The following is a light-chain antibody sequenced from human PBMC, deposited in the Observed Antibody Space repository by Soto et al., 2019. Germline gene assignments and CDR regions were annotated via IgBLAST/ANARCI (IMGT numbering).Light chain of an antibody. CDR2: TAS. CDR1: QSVSXXX. CDR3: QHHGSSPPSWT. Sequence: ETVLTQSPGTLSLSPGERATLSCRASQSVSXXXXXWYQQKPGQAPRLLIHTASSRATGIPDRFSGSGSGTXXTXXXXXXXXXXXAVYFCQHHGSSPPSWTFGQGTKVEIK. J-gene: IGKJ1*01. V-gene: IGKV3-20*01.